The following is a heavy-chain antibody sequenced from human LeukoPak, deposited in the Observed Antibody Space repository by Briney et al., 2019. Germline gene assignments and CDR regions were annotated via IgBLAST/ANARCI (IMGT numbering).Heavy chain of an antibody. CDR3: ARGGSGLYLYYYMDV. CDR1: GFTFSDYS. Sequence: PGRSIILYSAPPGFTFSDYSMTWVREAPGKVLEWSPSISTVSTYTFYGDSVKGRFAISGDNAKNSLYLQMSYLIAEDTAVYYCARGGSGLYLYYYMDVWGKGTTVTVSS. J-gene: IGHJ6*03. D-gene: IGHD6-25*01. V-gene: IGHV3-21*06. CDR2: ISTVSTYT.